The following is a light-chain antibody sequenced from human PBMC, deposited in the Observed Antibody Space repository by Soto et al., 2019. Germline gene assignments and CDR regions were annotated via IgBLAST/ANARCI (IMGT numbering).Light chain of an antibody. V-gene: IGKV3-15*01. CDR1: QTISDN. CDR3: QQYHNWPPKYT. CDR2: GAF. Sequence: EIVMTQSPATLSVSPGERVTLACRASQTISDNLAWFQQKSGQAPRLLIHGAFKRATGVPDRFSGSGSGTEFTLTISSLQSEDSAVYYCQQYHNWPPKYTFGQGTKLQIK. J-gene: IGKJ2*01.